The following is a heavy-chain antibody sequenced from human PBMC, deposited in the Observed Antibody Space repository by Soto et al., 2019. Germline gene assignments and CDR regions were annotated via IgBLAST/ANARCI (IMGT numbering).Heavy chain of an antibody. CDR1: GDSIASGPYY. D-gene: IGHD2-8*01. J-gene: IGHJ6*02. CDR2: IFYTGST. CDR3: ARDRVRRDTKPYGMDV. V-gene: IGHV4-31*03. Sequence: QVQLQESGPGLVKPSQTLSLTCTVSGDSIASGPYYWTWIRQHPGKGLEWIGNIFYTGSTYYNPSLQRRVSISVDTSTNQFSLRLTSVTAADTAIYYCARDRVRRDTKPYGMDVWGQGTTVTVSS.